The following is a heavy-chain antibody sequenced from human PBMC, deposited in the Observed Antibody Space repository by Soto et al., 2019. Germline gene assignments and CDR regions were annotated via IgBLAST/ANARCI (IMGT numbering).Heavy chain of an antibody. Sequence: VGSLRLSCAASGFPFNTYGMSWVRQAPGKGLEWVANIKEDGGEIHYVDSVKGRFTISRDNADNVMYLQMKYLSAEDTAVYYCTRTKGAVALDVWGQGIMVTVS. V-gene: IGHV3-7*01. CDR3: TRTKGAVALDV. CDR2: IKEDGGEI. D-gene: IGHD3-16*01. CDR1: GFPFNTYG. J-gene: IGHJ3*01.